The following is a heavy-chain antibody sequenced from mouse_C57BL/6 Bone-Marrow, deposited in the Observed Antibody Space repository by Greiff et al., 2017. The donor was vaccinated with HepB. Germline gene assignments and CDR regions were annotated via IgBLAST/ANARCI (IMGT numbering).Heavy chain of an antibody. CDR2: INPDSSTI. CDR3: ARRHPYYYGSSYGYFDV. V-gene: IGHV4-1*01. D-gene: IGHD1-1*01. J-gene: IGHJ1*03. Sequence: EVKLLESGGGLVQPGGSLKLSCAASGIDFSRYWMSWVRRAPGKGLEWIGEINPDSSTINYAPSLKDKFIISRDNAKNTLYLQMSKVRSEDTALYYCARRHPYYYGSSYGYFDVWGTGTTVTVSS. CDR1: GIDFSRYW.